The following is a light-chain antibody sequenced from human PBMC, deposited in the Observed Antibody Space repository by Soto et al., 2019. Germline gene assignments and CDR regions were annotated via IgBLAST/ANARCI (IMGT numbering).Light chain of an antibody. V-gene: IGKV1-5*03. J-gene: IGKJ1*01. CDR1: QSISSW. Sequence: DIQMAQSPSTLSASVGDRVTITCRASQSISSWLAWYRQKPGKDPKLLIYKASTLKSGVPSRFSGSGSGTEFNLTISRLQTDDFATHECQHYNSYSEAFGQGTKLDIK. CDR2: KAS. CDR3: QHYNSYSEA.